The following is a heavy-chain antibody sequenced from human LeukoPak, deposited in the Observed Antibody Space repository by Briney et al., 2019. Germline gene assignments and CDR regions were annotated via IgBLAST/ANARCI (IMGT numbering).Heavy chain of an antibody. CDR2: ISYDGSNL. CDR1: GFTFSSYG. V-gene: IGHV3-30*19. CDR3: ARDGEGVLGFDY. D-gene: IGHD2-8*02. Sequence: GGSLRLSCAASGFTFSSYGMHWVRQAPGKGLEWVAIISYDGSNLDYADSVKGRFTISRDNSKNTLYLQMNSLRAEDTAVYYCARDGEGVLGFDYWGQEPWSPSPQ. J-gene: IGHJ4*01.